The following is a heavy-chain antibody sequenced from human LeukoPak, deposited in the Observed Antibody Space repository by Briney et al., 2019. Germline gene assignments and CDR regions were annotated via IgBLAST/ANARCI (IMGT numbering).Heavy chain of an antibody. CDR2: IYYSGST. D-gene: IGHD6-13*01. CDR3: ARAGIAANPLDY. V-gene: IGHV4-59*01. Sequence: PSETLSLTCTVSGGSISSYYWSWIRQPPGKGLEWIGYIYYSGSTNYNPSLKSRVTISVDTSKNRFSLKLSSVTAADTAVYYCARAGIAANPLDYWGQGTLVTVSS. CDR1: GGSISSYY. J-gene: IGHJ4*02.